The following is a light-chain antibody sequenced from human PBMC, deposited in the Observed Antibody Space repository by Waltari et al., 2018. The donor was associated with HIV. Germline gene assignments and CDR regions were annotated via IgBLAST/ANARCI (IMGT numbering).Light chain of an antibody. Sequence: QSALTQPPSASGSPGQSVTISCTGTSSDAGGYNYVSWSQQHPGKAPKLMIYDVSKRPSGVPDRFFGSKSGNTASLTVSGLQAEDEADYYCSSYAGSNNVVVFGGGTKLTVL. V-gene: IGLV2-8*01. CDR3: SSYAGSNNVVV. CDR1: SSDAGGYNY. J-gene: IGLJ2*01. CDR2: DVS.